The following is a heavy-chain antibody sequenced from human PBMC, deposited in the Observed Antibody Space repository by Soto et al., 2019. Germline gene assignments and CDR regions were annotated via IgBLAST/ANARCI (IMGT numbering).Heavy chain of an antibody. CDR1: GFTFSSYG. Sequence: QVQLVESGGGVVQPGRSLRLSCAAPGFTFSSYGMHWVRQAPGKGLEWVAVISYDGSNKYYADSVKGRFTISRDNSKNTLYLQMNSLRAEDTAVYYCAKDLQTYSSGWYGNYWGQGTLVTVSS. CDR2: ISYDGSNK. D-gene: IGHD6-19*01. CDR3: AKDLQTYSSGWYGNY. J-gene: IGHJ4*02. V-gene: IGHV3-30*18.